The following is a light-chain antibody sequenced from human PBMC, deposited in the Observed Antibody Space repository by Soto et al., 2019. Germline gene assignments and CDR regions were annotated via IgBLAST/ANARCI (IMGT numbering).Light chain of an antibody. CDR3: SSYAGSSNSMV. V-gene: IGLV2-8*01. J-gene: IGLJ3*02. Sequence: QSVLTQPPSASGSPGQSVTISCTGTSSDVGAYNYVSWYQQRPGKAPKLMIYEVTKRPSGVPDRFSGTKSGNTASLTVSGLQAGDEANYYCSSYAGSSNSMVFGGGTQLTVL. CDR1: SSDVGAYNY. CDR2: EVT.